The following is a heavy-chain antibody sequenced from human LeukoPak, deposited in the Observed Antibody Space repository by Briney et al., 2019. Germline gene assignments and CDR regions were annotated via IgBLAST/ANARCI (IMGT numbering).Heavy chain of an antibody. Sequence: GGSLRLSCAASGFTFSSYGMHWVRQAPGKGLEWVAVIWYDGSNKYYADSVKGRLTISRDNSKNTLYLQMNSLRAEDTAVYYCARDKGYYYDSSGYLGYWGQGTLVTVSS. CDR1: GFTFSSYG. CDR2: IWYDGSNK. D-gene: IGHD3-22*01. CDR3: ARDKGYYYDSSGYLGY. J-gene: IGHJ4*02. V-gene: IGHV3-33*01.